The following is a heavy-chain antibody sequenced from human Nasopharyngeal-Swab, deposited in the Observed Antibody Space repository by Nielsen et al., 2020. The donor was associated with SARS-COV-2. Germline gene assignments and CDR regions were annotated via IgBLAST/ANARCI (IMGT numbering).Heavy chain of an antibody. Sequence: WIRQPPGKGLEWIGEIYHSGSTNYNPSLKSRVTISVDKSKNQFSLKLSSVTAADTAVYYCARGSSDYVPYFDYWGQGTLVTVLL. CDR3: ARGSSDYVPYFDY. V-gene: IGHV4-4*02. CDR2: IYHSGST. J-gene: IGHJ4*02. D-gene: IGHD4-17*01.